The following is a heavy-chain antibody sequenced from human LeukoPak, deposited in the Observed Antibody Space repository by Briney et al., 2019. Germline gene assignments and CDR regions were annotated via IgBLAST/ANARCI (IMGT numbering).Heavy chain of an antibody. Sequence: PSETLSLTCTVSGGSISSGSYYWGWFRQPPGKGLEWIGSVSYSGSTYYNPSLKSRVTISVDTSKNQFSLKVSSVTAADTAVYYCAAAPGVDYFDYWGQGTLVTVSS. D-gene: IGHD3-10*01. CDR3: AAAPGVDYFDY. V-gene: IGHV4-39*01. J-gene: IGHJ4*02. CDR2: VSYSGST. CDR1: GGSISSGSYY.